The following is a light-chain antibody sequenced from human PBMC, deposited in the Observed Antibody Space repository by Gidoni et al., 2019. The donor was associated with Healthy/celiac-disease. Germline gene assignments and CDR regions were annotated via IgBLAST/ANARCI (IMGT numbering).Light chain of an antibody. Sequence: QSVLTQPPSVSGAPGQRVTISCTGISSNIGAGSDVHWYQHLPGTAPKLLIYGNTNRPSGVPDRVSGSKSGTSASLAITGLQAEDEADYYCQYYDISLSAVVFGGGTNLTFL. V-gene: IGLV1-40*01. J-gene: IGLJ2*01. CDR3: QYYDISLSAVV. CDR2: GNT. CDR1: SSNIGAGSD.